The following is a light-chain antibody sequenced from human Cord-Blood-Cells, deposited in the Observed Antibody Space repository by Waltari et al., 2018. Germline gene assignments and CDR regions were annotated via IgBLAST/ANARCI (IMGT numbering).Light chain of an antibody. J-gene: IGLJ3*02. V-gene: IGLV8-61*01. CDR2: KTN. CDR3: VLYMGSGILV. CDR1: SGTVSTSNY. Sequence: QTVVTQEQSQSVAHGGTVPITSGLSSGTVSTSNYANWCQQSQGQAPRTLIHKTNTRSSGAPDRFSGSIVGNKAALTITGAQADDESDYYCVLYMGSGILVFGGGTKLTVL.